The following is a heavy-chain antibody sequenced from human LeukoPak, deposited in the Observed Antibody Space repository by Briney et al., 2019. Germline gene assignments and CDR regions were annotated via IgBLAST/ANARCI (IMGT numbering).Heavy chain of an antibody. CDR2: IIPILGIA. V-gene: IGHV1-69*02. D-gene: IGHD4-17*01. CDR1: VGTFSSYT. CDR3: ARGAPATVTTFPYFDY. J-gene: IGHJ4*02. Sequence: GASVKVSCKASVGTFSSYTISWVRQAPGQGLEWMGRIIPILGIANYAQKFQGRVTITADKPTSTPYMELSSLRSEDTAVYYCARGAPATVTTFPYFDYWGQGTLVTVSS.